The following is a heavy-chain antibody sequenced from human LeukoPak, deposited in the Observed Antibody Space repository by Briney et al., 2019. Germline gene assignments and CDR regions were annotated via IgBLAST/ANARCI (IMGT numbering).Heavy chain of an antibody. D-gene: IGHD2-2*01. CDR2: IRSKAYGGTT. CDR1: GFTIGDYA. CDR3: TIPDCSSTSCYRPFDY. V-gene: IGHV3-49*04. Sequence: GGSLRLSCTASGFTIGDYAMSWVRQAPGKGLEWVGFIRSKAYGGTTEYAASVKGRFTISRDDSKSIAYLQMNSLKTEDTAVYYCTIPDCSSTSCYRPFDYWGQGTLVTVSS. J-gene: IGHJ4*02.